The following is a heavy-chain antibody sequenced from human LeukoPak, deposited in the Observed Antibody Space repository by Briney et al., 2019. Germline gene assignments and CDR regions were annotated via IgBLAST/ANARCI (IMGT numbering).Heavy chain of an antibody. J-gene: IGHJ3*01. V-gene: IGHV3-30-3*01. CDR1: GFTSSNYA. CDR3: ATRTSGAFDF. CDR2: ISDDGSNK. Sequence: PGSSLRLSCAASGFTSSNYAVHCVRQAPGKGLEWVALISDDGSNKYYTNSVKGRFTISRDNSKNTLYLQMNSLRAEDTAVYYCATRTSGAFDFWGQGTMVIVS.